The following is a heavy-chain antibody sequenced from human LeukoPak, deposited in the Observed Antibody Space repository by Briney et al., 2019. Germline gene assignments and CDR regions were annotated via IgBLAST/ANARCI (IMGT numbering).Heavy chain of an antibody. D-gene: IGHD5-18*01. Sequence: SGGSLRLSCAASGFTFSSYAMSWVRQAPGKGLEWVSAISGSGGSTYYADSVKGRFTISRSNSKNTLYLQMNSLRAEDTAVYYCAITPGYSYGLYYFDYWGQGTLVTVSS. CDR1: GFTFSSYA. J-gene: IGHJ4*02. CDR3: AITPGYSYGLYYFDY. V-gene: IGHV3-23*01. CDR2: ISGSGGST.